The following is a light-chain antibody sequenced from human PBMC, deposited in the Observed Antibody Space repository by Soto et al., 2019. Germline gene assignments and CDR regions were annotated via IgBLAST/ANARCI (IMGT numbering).Light chain of an antibody. J-gene: IGKJ4*01. CDR1: QSLFSIPTKLHL. Sequence: DIVLTQSPDFLGVSLGARATINCRSSQSLFSIPTKLHLLSWVQKKPGQPPRPLIYSASVRQPGVPGRFSGSGSGTSFTLSIDNPQPEDVGEYYCQQHFSLIVTFGGGTKVDI. CDR2: SAS. CDR3: QQHFSLIVT. V-gene: IGKV4-1*01.